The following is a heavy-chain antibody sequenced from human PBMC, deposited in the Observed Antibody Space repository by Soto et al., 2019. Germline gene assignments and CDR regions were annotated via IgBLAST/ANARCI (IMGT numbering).Heavy chain of an antibody. CDR3: ARVGRDYYGSGIYYKKGLNFDY. CDR1: GGSFSGYY. J-gene: IGHJ4*02. CDR2: INHSGST. V-gene: IGHV4-34*01. Sequence: SETLSLTCAVYGGSFSGYYWSWIRQPPGKGLEWIGEINHSGSTNYNPSLKSRVTISVDTSKNQFSLKLSSVTAADTAVYYCARVGRDYYGSGIYYKKGLNFDYWAQETLVPVSS. D-gene: IGHD3-10*01.